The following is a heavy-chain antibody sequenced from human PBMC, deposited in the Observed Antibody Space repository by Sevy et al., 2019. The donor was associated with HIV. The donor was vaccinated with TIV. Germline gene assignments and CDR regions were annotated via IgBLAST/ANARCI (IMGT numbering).Heavy chain of an antibody. CDR2: INSDGSNT. D-gene: IGHD3-10*01. CDR3: ARGGPMATYYYYYYGMDV. V-gene: IGHV3-74*01. CDR1: GFTFSSYW. J-gene: IGHJ6*02. Sequence: GGSLRLSCAASGFTFSSYWMHWVRQAPGKGLVWVSRINSDGSNTSYADSVKGRFTISRDNAKNTLYLQMNSLRAEDTAVYYCARGGPMATYYYYYYGMDVWGQGTTVTVSS.